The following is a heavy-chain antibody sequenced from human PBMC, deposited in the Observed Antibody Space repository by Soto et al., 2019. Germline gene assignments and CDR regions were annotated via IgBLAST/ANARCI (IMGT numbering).Heavy chain of an antibody. V-gene: IGHV3-9*01. CDR2: ISWNSGSI. CDR1: GFTFDDYA. J-gene: IGHJ4*02. CDR3: AKAAGYSSGPPIRYYFDY. Sequence: EVQLVESGGGLVQPGRSLRLSCAASGFTFDDYAMHWVRQAPGKGLEWDSGISWNSGSIGYADSVKGRFTISRDNAKNSLYLHMNSLRAEDTALYYCAKAAGYSSGPPIRYYFDYWGQGTLVTVSS. D-gene: IGHD6-19*01.